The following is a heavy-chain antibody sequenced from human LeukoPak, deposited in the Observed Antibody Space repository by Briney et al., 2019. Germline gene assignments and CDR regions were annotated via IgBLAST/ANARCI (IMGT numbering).Heavy chain of an antibody. D-gene: IGHD3-16*01. J-gene: IGHJ6*02. Sequence: ASVKVSCKASGYTFTSYDINWVRQATGQGLEWMGWMNPNSGITGYAQKFQGRVTMTRNTSISTAYMELSSLRSEDTAVYYCAGAPPWGVRHLYYHYYDKDVLGQRDTVPVS. CDR1: GYTFTSYD. CDR3: AGAPPWGVRHLYYHYYDKDV. CDR2: MNPNSGIT. V-gene: IGHV1-8*01.